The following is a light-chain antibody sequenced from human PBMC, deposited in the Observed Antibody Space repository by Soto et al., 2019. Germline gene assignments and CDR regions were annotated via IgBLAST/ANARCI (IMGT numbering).Light chain of an antibody. Sequence: QSALTQPPSVSGAPGQRVTISCTGSSSNIGAGYDVHWYQQLPGTAPKLLIYANRNRPAGVPDRFSASKSDTSASLAITGLQAEDEADYYCQSYDSSPSGYVFGTGTKVTV. CDR3: QSYDSSPSGYV. J-gene: IGLJ1*01. V-gene: IGLV1-40*01. CDR1: SSNIGAGYD. CDR2: ANR.